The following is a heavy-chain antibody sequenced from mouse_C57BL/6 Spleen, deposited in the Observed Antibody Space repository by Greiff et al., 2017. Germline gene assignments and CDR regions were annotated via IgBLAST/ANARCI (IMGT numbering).Heavy chain of an antibody. Sequence: QVQLQQPGAELVRPGSSVKLSCKASGYTFTSYWMHWVKQRPIQGLEWIGNIDPSDSDTHYNQKFKDKATLTVDKSSSTAYMQLSSLTSEDSAVYYCARGSNPGWFAYWGQGTLVTVSA. CDR2: IDPSDSDT. CDR1: GYTFTSYW. D-gene: IGHD2-5*01. J-gene: IGHJ3*01. V-gene: IGHV1-52*01. CDR3: ARGSNPGWFAY.